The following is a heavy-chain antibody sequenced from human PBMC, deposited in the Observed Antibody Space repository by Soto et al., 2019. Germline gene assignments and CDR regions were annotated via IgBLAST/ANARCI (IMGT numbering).Heavy chain of an antibody. J-gene: IGHJ4*02. CDR2: ISSSSSTI. CDR3: ARGGGVAGSYY. V-gene: IGHV3-48*02. D-gene: IGHD6-19*01. Sequence: EVQLVESGGDLVQPGGSLRLSCAASGFKFSNYNMNWVRQAPGKGLEGISYISSSSSTIYYADSVKGRFTIPRDNAKNSLYLQTNSLRDEDTAVYYCARGGGVAGSYYWGQGTLVTVSS. CDR1: GFKFSNYN.